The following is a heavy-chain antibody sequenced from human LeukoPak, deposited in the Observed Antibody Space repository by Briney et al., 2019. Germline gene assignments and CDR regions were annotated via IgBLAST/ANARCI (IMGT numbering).Heavy chain of an antibody. Sequence: TGGSLRLSCVASGFTFSSYAMSWVRQAPGKGLEWVSAISGSGVTTHYAGSVKGRFSISRDNSKNTLYLQMNSLRAEDTALYYCAKKVVVGATSPYSDFQDWGQGTLVTVSS. J-gene: IGHJ1*01. CDR2: ISGSGVTT. D-gene: IGHD1-26*01. CDR3: AKKVVVGATSPYSDFQD. V-gene: IGHV3-23*01. CDR1: GFTFSSYA.